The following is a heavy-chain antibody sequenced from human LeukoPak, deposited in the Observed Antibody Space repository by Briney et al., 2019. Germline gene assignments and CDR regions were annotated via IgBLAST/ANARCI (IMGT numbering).Heavy chain of an antibody. J-gene: IGHJ4*02. CDR2: IYHSGST. CDR1: GYSVSSGYY. V-gene: IGHV4-38-2*02. Sequence: SETLSLTCTVSGYSVSSGYYWGWIRQPPGKGLEWIGSIYHSGSTYYSPSLKSRVTISLDMSKNQFSLKLNSVTAADTAVYYCARPTSKLGSFDYWGQGTLVTVSS. D-gene: IGHD2/OR15-2a*01. CDR3: ARPTSKLGSFDY.